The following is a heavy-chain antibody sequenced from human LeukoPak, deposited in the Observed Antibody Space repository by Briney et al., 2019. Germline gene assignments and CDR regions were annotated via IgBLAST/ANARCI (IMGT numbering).Heavy chain of an antibody. J-gene: IGHJ6*03. V-gene: IGHV4-34*01. CDR2: INHNGGT. D-gene: IGHD1-26*01. CDR3: ARLSIVGATSSYYMDV. CDR1: GVSFTGNY. Sequence: SETLSLTCGVYGVSFTGNYWSWIRQPPGKGPEWIGEINHNGGTKYNPSLKSRVTISVDTSKNQFSLRLSSVTVADTAVYYCARLSIVGATSSYYMDVWGKGTTVTVSS.